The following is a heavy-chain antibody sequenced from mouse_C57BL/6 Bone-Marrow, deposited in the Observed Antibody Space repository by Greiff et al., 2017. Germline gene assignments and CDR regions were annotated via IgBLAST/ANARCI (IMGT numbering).Heavy chain of an antibody. CDR3: TRGSYYDYDRGWFAY. Sequence: EVKLMESGEGLVKPGGSLKLSCAASGFTFSSYAMSWVRQTPEKRLEWVAYISSGGDYVYYADTVTGRFTISRDNARNTLYLQMSSLKSEDTAMYYCTRGSYYDYDRGWFAYWGQGTLVTVSA. CDR2: ISSGGDYV. J-gene: IGHJ3*01. V-gene: IGHV5-9-1*02. CDR1: GFTFSSYA. D-gene: IGHD2-4*01.